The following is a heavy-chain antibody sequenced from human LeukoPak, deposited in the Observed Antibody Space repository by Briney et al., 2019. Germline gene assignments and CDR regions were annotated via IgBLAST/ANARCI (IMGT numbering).Heavy chain of an antibody. V-gene: IGHV5-51*01. Sequence: GESLKISCKGSGYSFTSYWIGWVRQMPGKGLEWMGIIYPGDSDTRYSPSFQGQVTISADKSISTAYLQWSSLKASDTAMYYCAIQYYYDSSGYYYVDYWGQGTLVTVSS. CDR2: IYPGDSDT. D-gene: IGHD3-22*01. CDR3: AIQYYYDSSGYYYVDY. J-gene: IGHJ4*02. CDR1: GYSFTSYW.